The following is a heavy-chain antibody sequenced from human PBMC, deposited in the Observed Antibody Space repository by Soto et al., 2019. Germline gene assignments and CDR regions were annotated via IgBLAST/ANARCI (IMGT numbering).Heavy chain of an antibody. J-gene: IGHJ4*02. D-gene: IGHD2-21*02. V-gene: IGHV5-51*01. CDR2: IYPSDSDT. CDR3: ARGGLLSRTFAS. Sequence: GESLKISCKGSGYNLVAYWIACLRQMPGKGLELLGIIYPSDSDTSYRPSYQGHVTIPADKSISSSYLHWSRLRDSDTPMYSCARGGLLSRTFASWRQGSPVGVSS. CDR1: GYNLVAYW.